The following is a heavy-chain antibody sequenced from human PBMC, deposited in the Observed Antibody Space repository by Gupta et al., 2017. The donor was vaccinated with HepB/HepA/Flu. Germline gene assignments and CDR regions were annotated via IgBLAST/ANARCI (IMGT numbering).Heavy chain of an antibody. D-gene: IGHD2-2*01. CDR2: ISYDGSNK. V-gene: IGHV3-30*03. CDR3: ATEGLLGYCSSTSCYVPDY. CDR1: GFTFSSYG. Sequence: QVQLVESGGGVVQPGRSLRLSCAASGFTFSSYGMHWVRQAPGKGLEWVAVISYDGSNKYYADSVKGRFTISRDNSKNTLYLQMNSLRAEDTAVYYCATEGLLGYCSSTSCYVPDYWGQGTLVTVSS. J-gene: IGHJ4*02.